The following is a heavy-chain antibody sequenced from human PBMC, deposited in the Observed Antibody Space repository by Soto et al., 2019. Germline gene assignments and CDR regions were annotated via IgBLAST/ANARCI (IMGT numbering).Heavy chain of an antibody. CDR2: IHSAGSST. J-gene: IGHJ3*02. CDR1: GFTFSYYW. D-gene: IGHD1-26*01. Sequence: EVQLVESGGGLVQPGASLRLSCVASGFTFSYYWMHWVRQGPGKALVWVSRIHSAGSSTTYADSVKGRFTISRDNAKNTLYLQMNSQRAEDTAVYYCARGERGAFDILGQGTVVTVSS. V-gene: IGHV3-74*01. CDR3: ARGERGAFDI.